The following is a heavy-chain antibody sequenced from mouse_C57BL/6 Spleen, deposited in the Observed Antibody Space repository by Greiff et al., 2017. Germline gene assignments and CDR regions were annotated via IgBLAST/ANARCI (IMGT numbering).Heavy chain of an antibody. CDR3: ARNYGSSYWFAD. J-gene: IGHJ3*01. V-gene: IGHV1-9*01. CDR2: ILPGSGST. D-gene: IGHD1-1*01. Sequence: QVQLQQSGAELMKPGASVKLSCKATGYTFTGYWIKWVKQRPGHGLEWIGEILPGSGSTNYTEKFTGKDTLTADTSSNTAYMQLSSLTTEDSVIYCCARNYGSSYWFADWGKGTLVTVSA. CDR1: GYTFTGYW.